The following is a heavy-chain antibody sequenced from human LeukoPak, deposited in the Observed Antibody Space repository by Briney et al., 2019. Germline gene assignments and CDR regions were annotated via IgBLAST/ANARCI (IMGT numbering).Heavy chain of an antibody. J-gene: IGHJ2*01. CDR1: GFTFDDYA. CDR3: ARVGLGEWYFDL. V-gene: IGHV3-9*01. D-gene: IGHD1-26*01. CDR2: ISWNSGSI. Sequence: GRSLRLSCAASGFTFDDYAMHWVQQAPGKGLEWVSGISWNSGSIGYADSVKGRFTISRDNAKNTLYVQMNSLRVEDTAAYYCARVGLGEWYFDLWGRGTLVTVSS.